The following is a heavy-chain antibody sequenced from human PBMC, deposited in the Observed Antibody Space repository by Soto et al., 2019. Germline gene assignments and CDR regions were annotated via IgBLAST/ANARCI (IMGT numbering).Heavy chain of an antibody. J-gene: IGHJ4*02. CDR1: GFTFSNYW. CDR3: ARVGGGYYGSGSYGFDY. CDR2: IKQDGSEK. D-gene: IGHD3-10*01. Sequence: EVQLVESGGGLVQPGGSLSLSCAASGFTFSNYWMTWVRQAPGKGLEWVANIKQDGSEKYYVDSVKGRSTISRDNAKNSVYLHMDSLGVEDTAVYYCARVGGGYYGSGSYGFDYWGQGSLVTVSS. V-gene: IGHV3-7*01.